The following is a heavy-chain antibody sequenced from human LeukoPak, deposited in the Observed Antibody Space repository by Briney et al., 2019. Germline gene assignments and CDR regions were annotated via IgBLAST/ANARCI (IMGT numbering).Heavy chain of an antibody. D-gene: IGHD4-17*01. V-gene: IGHV3-48*03. CDR3: AKEIWPTVTTPGWTYFDY. Sequence: GGSLRHSSAASGFTPSSYEMNWVRQAPGEGLGWVSYISSSGGTIYYADSVKGRFTISRDNAKNSMYLQMNSLRAEDTAVYYCAKEIWPTVTTPGWTYFDYWGQGALVTVSS. CDR1: GFTPSSYE. J-gene: IGHJ4*02. CDR2: ISSSGGTI.